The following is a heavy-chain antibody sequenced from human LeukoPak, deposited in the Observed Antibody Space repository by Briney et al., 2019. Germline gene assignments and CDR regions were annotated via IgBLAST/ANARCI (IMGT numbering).Heavy chain of an antibody. CDR1: GYSFTSCW. V-gene: IGHV5-51*01. CDR2: IYPGDSDT. D-gene: IGHD5-12*01. J-gene: IGHJ6*02. Sequence: GESLKISCKGSGYSFTSCWIGWVRQMPGKGLEWMGIIYPGDSDTRYSPSFQSQVTISADKSISTAYLQWSSLKASDTAMYYCARLGDGYPYYYYGMDVWGQGTTVTVSS. CDR3: ARLGDGYPYYYYGMDV.